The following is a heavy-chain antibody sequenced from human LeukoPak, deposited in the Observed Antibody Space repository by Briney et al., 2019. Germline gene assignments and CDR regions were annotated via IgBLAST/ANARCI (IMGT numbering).Heavy chain of an antibody. J-gene: IGHJ4*02. CDR1: GFAFSSYG. V-gene: IGHV3-30*02. CDR2: IRYDGSNK. D-gene: IGHD6-19*01. Sequence: GGSLRLSCAASGFAFSSYGMHWVRQAPGKGLEWVAFIRYDGSNKYYADSVKGRFTISRDNSKNTLYLQMNSLRAEDTAVYYCAKPKPYSSGWYFDYWGQGTLVTVSS. CDR3: AKPKPYSSGWYFDY.